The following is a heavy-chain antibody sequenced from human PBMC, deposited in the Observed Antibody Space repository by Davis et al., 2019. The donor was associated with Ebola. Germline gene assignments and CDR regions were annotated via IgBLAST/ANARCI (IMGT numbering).Heavy chain of an antibody. CDR1: GGSFSGYY. Sequence: SETLSLTCAVYGGSFSGYYWSWIRQPPGKGLEWIGEINHSGSTNYNPSLKSRVTISVDTSKNQFSLKLNSVTAADTAVYYCARDGYCSSTSCRGDYYYYGMDVWGQGTTVTVSS. D-gene: IGHD2-2*03. CDR2: INHSGST. J-gene: IGHJ6*02. V-gene: IGHV4-34*01. CDR3: ARDGYCSSTSCRGDYYYYGMDV.